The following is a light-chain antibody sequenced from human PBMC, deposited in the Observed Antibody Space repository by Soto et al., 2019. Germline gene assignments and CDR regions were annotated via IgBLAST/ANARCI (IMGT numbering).Light chain of an antibody. Sequence: IVLTQAPATLSLSPGERGTLPCMASQSVSSYFAWYKQKTGQXHRXXIYDASNRATGIPARFSVIVSGTDFTLNLRRLQPEDGAVDYGQQRSNWPITFVQGTRL. CDR2: DAS. V-gene: IGKV3-11*01. CDR1: QSVSSY. CDR3: QQRSNWPIT. J-gene: IGKJ5*01.